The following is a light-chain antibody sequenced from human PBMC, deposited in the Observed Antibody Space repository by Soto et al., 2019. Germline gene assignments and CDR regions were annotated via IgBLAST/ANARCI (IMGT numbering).Light chain of an antibody. CDR1: QSISSY. Sequence: DIQMTQSPSSLSASVGDRVTITCRASQSISSYLNWYQQKPGKAPKLVIYAASSLQSGVPSRFSVSGSGTDFTLTISSLQPEDFATYYCQQSYSTPRTFGQGTKVEIK. CDR3: QQSYSTPRT. J-gene: IGKJ1*01. V-gene: IGKV1-39*01. CDR2: AAS.